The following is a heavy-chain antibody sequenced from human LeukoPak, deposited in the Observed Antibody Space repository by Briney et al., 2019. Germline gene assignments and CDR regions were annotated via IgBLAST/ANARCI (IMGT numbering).Heavy chain of an antibody. CDR1: GFTFSNFW. V-gene: IGHV3-7*03. J-gene: IGHJ4*02. CDR3: APGSYSVVDY. D-gene: IGHD1-26*01. Sequence: GGSLRLSCTASGFTFSNFWMGWVRQAPGKGLEWVANIKQDETEKFYLGSVKGRFTISRDNAKNSLYLQMNSLRVEDTALYYCAPGSYSVVDYWGQGTLVTVSS. CDR2: IKQDETEK.